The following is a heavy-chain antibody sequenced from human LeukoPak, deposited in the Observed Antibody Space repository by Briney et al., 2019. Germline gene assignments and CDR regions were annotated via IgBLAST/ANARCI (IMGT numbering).Heavy chain of an antibody. J-gene: IGHJ4*02. CDR1: GGSISSGSYY. D-gene: IGHD3-10*01. Sequence: PPETLSLTCTVSGGSISSGSYYWSWIRQPAGKGLEWIGRIYTSGSTNYNPSLKGRVTISVDTPKNQFSLKLSSVTAADTAVYYCARDGPYYYGSGSSFDYWGQGTLVTVSS. CDR3: ARDGPYYYGSGSSFDY. V-gene: IGHV4-61*02. CDR2: IYTSGST.